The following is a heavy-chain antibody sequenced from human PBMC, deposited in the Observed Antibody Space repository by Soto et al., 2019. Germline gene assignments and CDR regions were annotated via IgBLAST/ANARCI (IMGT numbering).Heavy chain of an antibody. CDR1: GFTFSSYA. D-gene: IGHD3-22*01. J-gene: IGHJ3*02. CDR2: ISGSSGST. CDR3: AKDRTQYTMIVVVTRDDAFDI. V-gene: IGHV3-23*01. Sequence: HPGGSLRLSCAASGFTFSSYAMSWVRQAPGKGLEWVSAISGSSGSTYYADSVKGRFTISRDNSKNTLYLQMNSLRAEDTAVYYCAKDRTQYTMIVVVTRDDAFDIWGQGTMVTVSS.